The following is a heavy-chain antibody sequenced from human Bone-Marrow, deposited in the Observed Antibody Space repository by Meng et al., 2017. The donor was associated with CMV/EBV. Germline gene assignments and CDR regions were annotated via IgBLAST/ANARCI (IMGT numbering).Heavy chain of an antibody. J-gene: IGHJ5*02. D-gene: IGHD6-19*01. CDR2: ISASGDST. V-gene: IGHV3-23*01. CDR1: ASTSNRHA. CDR3: AIGTSGWYDGDWFDP. Sequence: SASTSNRHAMSWVRQTPGKGLEWVSSISASGDSTHYADSVKGRFTVSRDDPKNTVFLQMDSLRGEDTAIYYCAIGTSGWYDGDWFDPWGQGTLVTVSS.